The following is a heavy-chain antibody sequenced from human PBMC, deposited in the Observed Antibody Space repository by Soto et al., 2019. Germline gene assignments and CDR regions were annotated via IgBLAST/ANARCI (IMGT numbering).Heavy chain of an antibody. D-gene: IGHD3-9*01. V-gene: IGHV3-30-3*01. CDR2: ISYDGTNK. CDR3: VSDQDILTGYPAY. J-gene: IGHJ4*02. CDR1: GFTFSSYA. Sequence: QVQLVESGGGVVQPGRSLRLSCAASGFTFSSYAMHWVRQAPGKGLEWVAVISYDGTNKYYADSVKGRFTISRDNSKNTLYRQMKSLRAEDTAVYYCVSDQDILTGYPAYWGQGTLVTVSS.